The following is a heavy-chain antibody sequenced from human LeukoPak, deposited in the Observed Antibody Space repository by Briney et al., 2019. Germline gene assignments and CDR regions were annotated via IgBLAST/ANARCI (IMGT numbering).Heavy chain of an antibody. CDR3: ARGVLRWLEDV. Sequence: GGSLRLSCAASGFTFSSYAMHWVRQAPGKGLEWVAVISYDGSNKYYADSVKGRFTISRDNPKNTLYLQMNSLRAEDTAVYYCARGVLRWLEDVWGQGTTVTVSS. CDR1: GFTFSSYA. J-gene: IGHJ6*02. CDR2: ISYDGSNK. D-gene: IGHD4-23*01. V-gene: IGHV3-30-3*01.